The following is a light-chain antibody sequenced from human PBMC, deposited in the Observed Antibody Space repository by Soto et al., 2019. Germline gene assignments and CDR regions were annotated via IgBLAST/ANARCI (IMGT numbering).Light chain of an antibody. CDR1: SSNIGTSS. V-gene: IGLV1-44*01. CDR3: AAWDDSPNGHV. CDR2: TTN. Sequence: QSVLTQPHSASGSPGQWVTISCSGSSSNIGTSSVHWFQQLPGTAPKLLISTTNQRPSGVPERFSGSKSGTSASLAISGLQSEDEADYYCAAWDDSPNGHVFGTGTKVTV. J-gene: IGLJ1*01.